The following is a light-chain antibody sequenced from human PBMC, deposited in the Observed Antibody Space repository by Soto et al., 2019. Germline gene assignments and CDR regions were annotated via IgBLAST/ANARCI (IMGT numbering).Light chain of an antibody. Sequence: DIVMTQSPDSLAVSLGERATINCKSSQSVLFSSNNKNYLAWYQQKPGQPPKLLIYWASTRESGVPNRFSGSGSGTDCTPTISSLQAEDVAVYYCQQSYSTPITFGQGTRLEMK. V-gene: IGKV4-1*01. J-gene: IGKJ5*01. CDR1: QSVLFSSNNKNY. CDR3: QQSYSTPIT. CDR2: WAS.